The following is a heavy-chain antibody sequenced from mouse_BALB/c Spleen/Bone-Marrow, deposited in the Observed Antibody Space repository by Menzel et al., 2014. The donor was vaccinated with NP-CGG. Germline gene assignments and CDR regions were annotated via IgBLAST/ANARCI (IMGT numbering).Heavy chain of an antibody. J-gene: IGHJ4*01. CDR3: ARDRTYYYGMDY. Sequence: EVKLMESGGGLVQPGGSLKLSCAASGFPFSSYGMSWVRQTPDKRLELVATINSNGGSTYYPDSVKGRFTISRDNAKNTLYLQMNSLKSEDSAMFYCARDRTYYYGMDYWGQGTSVTVSS. CDR2: INSNGGST. V-gene: IGHV5-6-3*01. CDR1: GFPFSSYG.